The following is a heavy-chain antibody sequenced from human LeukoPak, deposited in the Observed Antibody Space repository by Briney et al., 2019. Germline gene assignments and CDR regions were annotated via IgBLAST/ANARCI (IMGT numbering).Heavy chain of an antibody. Sequence: PGGSLRLSCAASGFTFSSYEMNWVRQAPGKGLEWVSCISSSGSTIYYADSVKGRFTISRDNAKNSLYLQMNSLRAEDTAVYYCARGFVNWNDHYYYYGMDVWGQGTTVTVSS. CDR3: ARGFVNWNDHYYYYGMDV. CDR2: ISSSGSTI. J-gene: IGHJ6*02. V-gene: IGHV3-48*03. CDR1: GFTFSSYE. D-gene: IGHD1-1*01.